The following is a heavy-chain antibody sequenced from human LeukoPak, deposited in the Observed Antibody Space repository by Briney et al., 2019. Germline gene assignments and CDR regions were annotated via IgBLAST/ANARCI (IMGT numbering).Heavy chain of an antibody. CDR3: ARQGQSGSYTAEFFEH. J-gene: IGHJ1*01. D-gene: IGHD1-26*01. CDR2: IYYGGST. CDR1: GGSISSSFY. Sequence: KTSETLSLTCSVSGGSISSSFYWGWIRQSPGERLEWIGSIYYGGSTYYNPSLKSRVTISVDTSRNQFSLRLNYVTVADTAVYHCARQGQSGSYTAEFFEHWGQGTLVTVSS. V-gene: IGHV4-39*01.